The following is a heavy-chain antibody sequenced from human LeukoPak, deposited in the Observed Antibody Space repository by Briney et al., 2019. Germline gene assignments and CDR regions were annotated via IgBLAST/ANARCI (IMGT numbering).Heavy chain of an antibody. J-gene: IGHJ4*02. V-gene: IGHV3-21*01. Sequence: GGSLRLSCAASGFAFNSYAMSWVRQAPGKGLEWVSSTSTSTSSIYYADSVKGRFTISRDNAKNSLSLQMNSLRVEDTAVYYCARGRDDYFLNYWGQGTLVTVSS. CDR3: ARGRDDYFLNY. CDR1: GFAFNSYA. CDR2: TSTSTSSI. D-gene: IGHD2/OR15-2a*01.